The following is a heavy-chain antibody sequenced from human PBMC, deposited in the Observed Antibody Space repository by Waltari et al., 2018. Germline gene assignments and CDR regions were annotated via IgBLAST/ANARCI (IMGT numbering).Heavy chain of an antibody. V-gene: IGHV3-7*04. CDR3: AKDNVRRWDY. CDR1: GFLFSNYW. Sequence: EVQLVESGGGLVQPGGSLSLSCAASGFLFSNYWMRWVRQAPGKGLEWVADIKEDGSAKYYVDSVKGRFTISRDNAKNSLYLQMNSLRAEDTAVYYCAKDNVRRWDYWGQGTLVTVSS. CDR2: IKEDGSAK. D-gene: IGHD2-15*01. J-gene: IGHJ4*02.